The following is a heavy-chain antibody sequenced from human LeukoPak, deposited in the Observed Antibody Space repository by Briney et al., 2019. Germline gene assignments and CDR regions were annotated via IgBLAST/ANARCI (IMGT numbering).Heavy chain of an antibody. J-gene: IGHJ4*02. CDR1: GFTFDDYA. V-gene: IGHV3-9*01. CDR3: AKVTRSGGSCYDY. D-gene: IGHD2-15*01. Sequence: PGRSLRLSCAASGFTFDDYAMHWVRQAPGKGLEWVSGISWNSGSIGYADSVKGRFTISRDNAKNSLYLQMNSLRAEDTALYYCAKVTRSGGSCYDYWGQGTLVTVSS. CDR2: ISWNSGSI.